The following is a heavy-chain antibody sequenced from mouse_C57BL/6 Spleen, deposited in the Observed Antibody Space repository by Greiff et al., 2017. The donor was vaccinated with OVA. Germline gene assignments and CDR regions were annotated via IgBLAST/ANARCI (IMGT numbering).Heavy chain of an antibody. D-gene: IGHD3-2*02. V-gene: IGHV1-64*01. J-gene: IGHJ4*01. CDR2: IHPNSGST. Sequence: QVQLQQPGAELVKPGASVKLSCKASGYTFTSYWMHWVKQRPGQGLEWIGMIHPNSGSTNYNEKFKSKATLTVDKSSSTAYMQLSSLTSEDSAVYYCAREGLDSSGYNYAMDYWGQGTSVTVSS. CDR1: GYTFTSYW. CDR3: AREGLDSSGYNYAMDY.